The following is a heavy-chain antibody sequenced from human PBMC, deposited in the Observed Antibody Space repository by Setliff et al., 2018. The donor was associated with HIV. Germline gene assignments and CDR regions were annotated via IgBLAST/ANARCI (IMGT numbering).Heavy chain of an antibody. Sequence: PSETLSLTCTVSGGSISPYYWSWIRQPPGKGLEWIAWISDSGTTNYNPSLKSRVTLSVDTSKNQFSLSLTSVTAADTAVYYCARHRYSSSINWFDPWGQGTLVTVSS. V-gene: IGHV4-59*08. J-gene: IGHJ5*02. CDR2: ISDSGTT. CDR3: ARHRYSSSINWFDP. CDR1: GGSISPYY. D-gene: IGHD6-13*01.